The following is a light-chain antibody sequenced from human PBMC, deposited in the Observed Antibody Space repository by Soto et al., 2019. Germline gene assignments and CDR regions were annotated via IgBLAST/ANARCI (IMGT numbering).Light chain of an antibody. V-gene: IGKV1-39*01. CDR1: PTISNY. CDR3: QKYNSAPL. Sequence: DIQMTQSPSSLSASVGDRVTIICRASPTISNYLNWYQQKPGKAPKVLIYGATRLQSGVPSRFSGSGVGTDFTRTSSCRQPEDVAIYYCQKYNSAPLFGGGTKVEIK. J-gene: IGKJ4*01. CDR2: GAT.